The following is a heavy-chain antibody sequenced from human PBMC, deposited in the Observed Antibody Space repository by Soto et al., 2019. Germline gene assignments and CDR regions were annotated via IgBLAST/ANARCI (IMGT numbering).Heavy chain of an antibody. V-gene: IGHV4-34*01. J-gene: IGHJ4*02. CDR1: GGSFSGYY. Sequence: SETLSLTCAAYGGSFSGYYWSWIRQPPGKGLEWIGEINHSGSTNYNPSLKSRVTISVDTSKNQFSLKLSSVTAADTAVYYCARAIAAAGRADYWGQGTLVTVSS. D-gene: IGHD6-13*01. CDR2: INHSGST. CDR3: ARAIAAAGRADY.